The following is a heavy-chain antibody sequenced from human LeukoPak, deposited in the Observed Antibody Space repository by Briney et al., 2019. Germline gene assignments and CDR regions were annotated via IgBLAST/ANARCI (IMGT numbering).Heavy chain of an antibody. CDR3: AKDWHILTGRNCFDP. Sequence: GASVKVSCKASGYTFNNYGISWVRQAPGQGLEWMGWVTSYNGDTNYAQKFQGRVTMITVTSTSTAYMELRSLRFDDTAIYYCAKDWHILTGRNCFDPWGQGTLVTVSS. V-gene: IGHV1-18*01. CDR1: GYTFNNYG. CDR2: VTSYNGDT. D-gene: IGHD3-9*01. J-gene: IGHJ5*02.